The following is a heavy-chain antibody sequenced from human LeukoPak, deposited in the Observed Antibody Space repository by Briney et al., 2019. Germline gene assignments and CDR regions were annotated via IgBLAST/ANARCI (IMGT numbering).Heavy chain of an antibody. Sequence: GGSLRLSCTTSGFTFSSYALNWVRQAPGKGLEWVSYISSSSSTIYYADSVKGRFTISRDNSKNTLYLQMNSLRAEDTAVYYCARDLFGSSWYLGYAFDIWGQGTMVTVSS. CDR1: GFTFSSYA. CDR3: ARDLFGSSWYLGYAFDI. V-gene: IGHV3-48*01. J-gene: IGHJ3*02. CDR2: ISSSSSTI. D-gene: IGHD6-13*01.